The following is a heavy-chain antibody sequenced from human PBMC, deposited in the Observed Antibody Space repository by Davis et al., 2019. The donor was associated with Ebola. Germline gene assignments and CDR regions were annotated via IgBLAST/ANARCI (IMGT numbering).Heavy chain of an antibody. CDR2: ISAYNGHT. CDR1: GYTFNSHG. Sequence: ASVKVSCKASGYTFNSHGISWVRQAPGQGLEWMAWISAYNGHTNYAQKFQGRLTLTTDTSTSTVYMELRRLTSDDTAEYYCARGRNGGWDFDYWGQGTRVTVSS. J-gene: IGHJ4*02. V-gene: IGHV1-18*01. D-gene: IGHD6-19*01. CDR3: ARGRNGGWDFDY.